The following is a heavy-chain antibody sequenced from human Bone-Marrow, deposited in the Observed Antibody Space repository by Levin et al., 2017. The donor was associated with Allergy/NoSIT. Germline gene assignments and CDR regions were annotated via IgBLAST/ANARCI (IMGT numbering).Heavy chain of an antibody. Sequence: GSLRLSCTVSGGSISSSSYYWGWIRQPPGKGLEWIGSIYYSGSTYYNPSLKSRVTISVDTSKNQFSLKLSSVTAADTAVYYCARHFNSSGYSYVAADSWGQGTMVTVSS. D-gene: IGHD5-18*01. CDR2: IYYSGST. CDR3: ARHFNSSGYSYVAADS. CDR1: GGSISSSSYY. V-gene: IGHV4-39*01. J-gene: IGHJ3*02.